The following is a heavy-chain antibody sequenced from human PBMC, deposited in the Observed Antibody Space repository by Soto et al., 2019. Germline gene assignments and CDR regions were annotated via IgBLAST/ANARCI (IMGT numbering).Heavy chain of an antibody. CDR3: ARELPQRQGRNMDV. D-gene: IGHD1-1*01. CDR1: GGSMTSGDQY. V-gene: IGHV4-31*03. Sequence: SENLSLTCTVTGGSMTSGDQYWTWIRHRPGEGLERFGYINHRGSLYYNPSLKSRVSMSVDTSKNQFSLNLSSVTAADTAVYYCARELPQRQGRNMDVWGQWTTVTVS. J-gene: IGHJ6*01. CDR2: INHRGSL.